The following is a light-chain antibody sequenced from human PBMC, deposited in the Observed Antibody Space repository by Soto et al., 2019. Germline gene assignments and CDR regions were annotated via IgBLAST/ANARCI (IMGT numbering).Light chain of an antibody. CDR1: QTINMW. CDR3: QQYSTYLYT. V-gene: IGKV1-5*01. Sequence: DIQMTQSPSTLSASLGDRVTITCRASQTINMWLAWYQQKPGKAPDLLIYDASNLERGVPSRFSGSGSGTEFTLTISSLQPDDFATYYCQQYSTYLYTFGQGPKLEIK. CDR2: DAS. J-gene: IGKJ2*01.